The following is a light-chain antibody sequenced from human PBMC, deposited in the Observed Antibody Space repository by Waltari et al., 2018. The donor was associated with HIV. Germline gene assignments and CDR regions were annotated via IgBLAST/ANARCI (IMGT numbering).Light chain of an antibody. CDR3: AAWDDSLSGPRV. CDR2: RNN. J-gene: IGLJ2*01. Sequence: QSVLTQPPSASGTPGQRVTISCSGSSSNIGSNYVYWYQQLPGTAPKLLIYRNNQRPAGVPDRFPVSKSGTSASLAISGLRSEDEADYYCAAWDDSLSGPRVFGGGTKVTVL. V-gene: IGLV1-47*01. CDR1: SSNIGSNY.